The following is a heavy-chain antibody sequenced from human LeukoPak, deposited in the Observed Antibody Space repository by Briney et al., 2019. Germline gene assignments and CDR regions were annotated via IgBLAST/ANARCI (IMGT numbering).Heavy chain of an antibody. Sequence: GGSLRLSCAASGFTFSSYAMSWVRQAPGKGLEWVSAISGSVGSTYYADSVKGRSTISRDNSKNTLFLQMNSLRPEDTAIYYCAKPRTTGLGWAQFDYRGQGSLVTVSS. J-gene: IGHJ4*02. CDR1: GFTFSSYA. CDR2: ISGSVGST. V-gene: IGHV3-23*01. D-gene: IGHD2-8*02. CDR3: AKPRTTGLGWAQFDY.